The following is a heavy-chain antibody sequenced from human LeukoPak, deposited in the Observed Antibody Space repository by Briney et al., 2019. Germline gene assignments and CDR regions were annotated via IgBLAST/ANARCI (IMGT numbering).Heavy chain of an antibody. J-gene: IGHJ1*01. CDR1: GFTFSGSA. Sequence: PGGSLRLSCAASGFTFSGSAMHWVRQAPGKGLEWVSSITSSSTSKYYADSVKGRFTISRDNTNNSLYLQLNSLRAEDTAVYYCARDRISFQYWGQGTLVTVSS. CDR2: ITSSSTSK. CDR3: ARDRISFQY. D-gene: IGHD2/OR15-2a*01. V-gene: IGHV3-21*01.